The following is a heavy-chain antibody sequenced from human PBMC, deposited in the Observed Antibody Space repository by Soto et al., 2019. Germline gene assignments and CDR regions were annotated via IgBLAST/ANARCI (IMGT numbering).Heavy chain of an antibody. CDR3: ARDLTAYYDFWSCYPALYYYYYGMDV. V-gene: IGHV6-1*01. CDR1: GDSVSSNSAA. Sequence: LSLTCAISGDSVSSNSAAWNWIRQSPSRGLEWLGRTYYRSKWYNDYAVSVKSRITINPDTSKNQFSLQLNSVTPEDTAVYYCARDLTAYYDFWSCYPALYYYYYGMDVWGQGTTVTVSS. CDR2: TYYRSKWYN. J-gene: IGHJ6*02. D-gene: IGHD3-3*01.